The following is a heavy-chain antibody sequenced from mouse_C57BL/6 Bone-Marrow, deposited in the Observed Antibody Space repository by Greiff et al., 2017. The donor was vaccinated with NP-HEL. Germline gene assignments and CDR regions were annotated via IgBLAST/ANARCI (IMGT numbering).Heavy chain of an antibody. J-gene: IGHJ1*03. V-gene: IGHV1-63*01. CDR1: GYTFTNYW. CDR3: ARGGTTVIAHWYFDV. Sequence: VQLQQSGAELVRPGTSVKMSCKASGYTFTNYWIGWAQQRPGHGLEWIGDIYPGGGYTNYNEKFKGKATLTADKSSSTAYMQFSSLTSEDSAIYYCARGGTTVIAHWYFDVWGKGTTVTVSS. CDR2: IYPGGGYT. D-gene: IGHD1-1*01.